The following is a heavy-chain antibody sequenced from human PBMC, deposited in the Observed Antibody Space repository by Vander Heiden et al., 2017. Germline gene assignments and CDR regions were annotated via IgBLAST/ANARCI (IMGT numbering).Heavy chain of an antibody. V-gene: IGHV3-30-3*01. CDR2: RSYDGSNK. D-gene: IGHD1-26*01. CDR1: GFTFRSYA. Sequence: QVQLVESGGGVVQPGRSLRLSCAASGFTFRSYARHWGRQAPGKGLEWVAVRSYDGSNKYYADSVKGRFTISRDNSKNTRYLQMNSLRAEDTAVYYCARDFRWNQWELLGIDYWGQGTLVTVSS. J-gene: IGHJ4*02. CDR3: ARDFRWNQWELLGIDY.